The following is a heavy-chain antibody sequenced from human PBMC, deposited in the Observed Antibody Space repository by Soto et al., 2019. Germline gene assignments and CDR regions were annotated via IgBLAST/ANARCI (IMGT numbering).Heavy chain of an antibody. D-gene: IGHD3-10*01. CDR1: GFTFSSYA. CDR2: ISGSGGST. Sequence: EVQLLESGGGLVQPGGSLRLSCAASGFTFSSYAMSWVRQAPGKGLEWVSAISGSGGSTYYADSVKGRFTISRDNSKNTLYLPMNSLGAEDTAVYYCAKDEAGYYGSGSYPPDYWGQGTLVTVSS. J-gene: IGHJ4*01. CDR3: AKDEAGYYGSGSYPPDY. V-gene: IGHV3-23*01.